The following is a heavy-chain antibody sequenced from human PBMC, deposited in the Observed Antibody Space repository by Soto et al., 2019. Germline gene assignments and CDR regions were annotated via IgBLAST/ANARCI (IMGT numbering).Heavy chain of an antibody. J-gene: IGHJ4*02. Sequence: PSETLSLTCSIYSGCFSGYYWSWARQPPGKGLEWIGEISQSGNTNYSPSLKSRVSISIDTSKKQFSLNLASVSAADTAVYYCARALKVSGSSQTRPDFWGQGXLVTVCS. D-gene: IGHD6-6*01. CDR1: SGCFSGYY. V-gene: IGHV4-34*01. CDR3: ARALKVSGSSQTRPDF. CDR2: ISQSGNT.